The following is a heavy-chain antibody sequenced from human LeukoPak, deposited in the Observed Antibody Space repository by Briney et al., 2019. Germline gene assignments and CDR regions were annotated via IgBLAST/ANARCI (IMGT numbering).Heavy chain of an antibody. Sequence: PVRPSCTASQHPFTRLYVNSVRQSAGQQVEWMGIINPRGGNTGYAQKLQGGVTMNTDTSTSTAYMELRSLRSDDTAVYYCARGGVLEWLLSGWFDPWGQGTLVTVSS. CDR3: ARGGVLEWLLSGWFDP. CDR2: INPRGGNT. D-gene: IGHD3-3*01. CDR1: QHPFTRLY. V-gene: IGHV1-46*01. J-gene: IGHJ5*02.